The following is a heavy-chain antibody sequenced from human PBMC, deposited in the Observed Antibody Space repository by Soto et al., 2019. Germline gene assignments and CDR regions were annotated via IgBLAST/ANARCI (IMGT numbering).Heavy chain of an antibody. Sequence: QVQLQQWGAGLLKPSETLSLTCAVYGGSFSGYYWSWIRQPPGKGLEWIGEINHSGSTNYNPSLKSRVTISVDTSKHQFSLKLSSVTAANTAVYYCARTVIAGRRIDYWGQGTLVTVSS. V-gene: IGHV4-34*01. J-gene: IGHJ4*02. CDR3: ARTVIAGRRIDY. CDR1: GGSFSGYY. CDR2: INHSGST. D-gene: IGHD1-20*01.